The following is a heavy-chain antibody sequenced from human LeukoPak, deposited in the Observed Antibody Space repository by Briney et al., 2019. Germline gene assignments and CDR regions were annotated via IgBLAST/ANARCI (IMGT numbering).Heavy chain of an antibody. J-gene: IGHJ5*02. D-gene: IGHD6-13*01. V-gene: IGHV4-34*01. Sequence: SETLSLTCAVYGESSSDYYWSWIRQPPGKGLEWIGEVNHSGSTNYNPSLKSRVTISVDTSKNQFSLELSSVTAADTAVYYCARLGTQLVRKNWFDPWGQGTLVTVSS. CDR1: GESSSDYY. CDR3: ARLGTQLVRKNWFDP. CDR2: VNHSGST.